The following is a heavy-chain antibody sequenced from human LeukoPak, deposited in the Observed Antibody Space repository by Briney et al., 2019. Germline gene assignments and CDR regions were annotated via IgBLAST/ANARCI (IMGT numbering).Heavy chain of an antibody. CDR3: GSMVREGEDY. V-gene: IGHV3-7*01. J-gene: IGHJ4*02. CDR2: IKQDGSEK. D-gene: IGHD3-10*01. Sequence: GGSLRLSCATSGFTFSSYWMSWVRQAPGKGLEWVANIKQDGSEKYYVDSVKGRFTISRDNAKNSLYLQMNSLRAEDTAVYYCGSMVREGEDYWGQGTLVTVSS. CDR1: GFTFSSYW.